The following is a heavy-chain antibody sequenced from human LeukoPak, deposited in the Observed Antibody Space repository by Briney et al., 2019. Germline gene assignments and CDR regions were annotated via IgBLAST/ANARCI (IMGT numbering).Heavy chain of an antibody. Sequence: SVKVSCKASGGTFSSYAISWVRQAPGQGLEWMGGIIPIFGTANYAQKFQGRVTITRNTSISTAYMELSSLRSEDTAVYYCARSRSIAAAGTRRNWFDPWGQGTLVTVSS. J-gene: IGHJ5*02. CDR1: GGTFSSYA. D-gene: IGHD6-13*01. V-gene: IGHV1-69*05. CDR3: ARSRSIAAAGTRRNWFDP. CDR2: IIPIFGTA.